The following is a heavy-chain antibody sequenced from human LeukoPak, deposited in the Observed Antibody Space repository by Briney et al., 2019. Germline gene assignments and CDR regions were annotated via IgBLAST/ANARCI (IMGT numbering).Heavy chain of an antibody. CDR1: GFTVSSNY. V-gene: IGHV3-66*02. Sequence: PGGSLRLSCAASGFTVSSNYMSWVRQAPGKGLEWVSVIYSGGSTYYADSVKGRFPISRDNSKNTLYLQMNSLRAEDTAVYYCAKDIGCTNGICFGIYYYYMDVWGKGTTVTVSS. D-gene: IGHD2-8*01. CDR3: AKDIGCTNGICFGIYYYYMDV. CDR2: IYSGGST. J-gene: IGHJ6*03.